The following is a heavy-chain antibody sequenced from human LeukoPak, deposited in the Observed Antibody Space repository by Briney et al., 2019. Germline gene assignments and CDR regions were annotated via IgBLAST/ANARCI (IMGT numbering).Heavy chain of an antibody. CDR1: GFTFSSYA. J-gene: IGHJ3*02. Sequence: SGGSLRLSCAASGFTFSSYAMSWVRQAPGKGLEWVSGISGSGGSIYYADSVKGRFITSRDNSNNTLYVRMYNLRAEDSAVYYCAKGFWSGYPDAFDIWGQGTMVTVSS. CDR2: ISGSGGSI. D-gene: IGHD3-3*01. CDR3: AKGFWSGYPDAFDI. V-gene: IGHV3-23*01.